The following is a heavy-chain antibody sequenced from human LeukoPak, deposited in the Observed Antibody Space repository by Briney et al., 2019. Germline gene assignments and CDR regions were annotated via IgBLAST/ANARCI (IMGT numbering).Heavy chain of an antibody. CDR1: GGTFSSYA. Sequence: SVKVSCKASGGTFSSYAISWVRQAPGQGFEWMGRIIPIFGTANYAQKFQGRVTITTDKSTSTAYMELSSLRSEDTAVYYCPRGSGDLYGDYAFDIRAQGTMVTVSS. J-gene: IGHJ3*02. CDR3: PRGSGDLYGDYAFDI. V-gene: IGHV1-69*05. CDR2: IIPIFGTA. D-gene: IGHD4-17*01.